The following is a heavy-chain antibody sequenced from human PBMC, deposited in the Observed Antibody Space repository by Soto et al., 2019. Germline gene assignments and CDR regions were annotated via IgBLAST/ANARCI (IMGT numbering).Heavy chain of an antibody. V-gene: IGHV3-30*18. Sequence: QVQLVESGGGVVQPGRSLRLSCAASGFTFSSYGMHWVRQAPGKGLEWVAVISYDGSNKYYADSVKGRFTISRDNSKNPLYLQRNTLRAEDTAVFYWAKDQSDHYSYRDVWGKGTTVP. CDR3: AKDQSDHYSYRDV. CDR2: ISYDGSNK. CDR1: GFTFSSYG. J-gene: IGHJ6*03.